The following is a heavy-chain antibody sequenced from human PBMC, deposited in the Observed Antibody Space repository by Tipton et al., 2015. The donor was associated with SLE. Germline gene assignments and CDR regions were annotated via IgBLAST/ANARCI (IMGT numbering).Heavy chain of an antibody. CDR3: AKEGYKAYDFWGGYGRWGSANEYYSYYGMDV. D-gene: IGHD3-3*01. Sequence: GSLRLSCAASGFTFSSYAMSWVRQAPGKGLEWVSSISGSGGRTYYADSVKGRFSISRDNSKNTLYLQMNSLRAEDTALYYCAKEGYKAYDFWGGYGRWGSANEYYSYYGMDVWGQGTTVTVSS. CDR1: GFTFSSYA. J-gene: IGHJ6*02. CDR2: ISGSGGRT. V-gene: IGHV3-23*01.